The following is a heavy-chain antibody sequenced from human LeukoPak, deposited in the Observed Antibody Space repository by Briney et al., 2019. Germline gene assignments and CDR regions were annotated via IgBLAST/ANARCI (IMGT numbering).Heavy chain of an antibody. Sequence: GGSLRLPCAASGFTFSSYAMSWVRQAPGKGLEWVSAISGSGGSTYYADSVKGRFTISRDNSKNTLYLQMNSLRAEDTAVYYCARDRDGHCTNGVCPSGMDVWGQGTTVTVSS. CDR1: GFTFSSYA. CDR2: ISGSGGST. V-gene: IGHV3-23*01. J-gene: IGHJ6*02. D-gene: IGHD2-8*01. CDR3: ARDRDGHCTNGVCPSGMDV.